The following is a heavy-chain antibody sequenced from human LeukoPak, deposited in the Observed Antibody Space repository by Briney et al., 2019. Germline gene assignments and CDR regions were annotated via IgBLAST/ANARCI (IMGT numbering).Heavy chain of an antibody. CDR3: ARDHRLTVRGVISPPNP. V-gene: IGHV1-2*02. Sequence: ASVKVSCKASGYTFTGYYMHWVRQAPGQGLEWMGWINPNSGGTNYAQKFQGRVTMTRDTSISTAYMELSRLRSDDTAVYYCARDHRLTVRGVISPPNPWGQGTLVTVSS. D-gene: IGHD3-10*01. J-gene: IGHJ5*02. CDR2: INPNSGGT. CDR1: GYTFTGYY.